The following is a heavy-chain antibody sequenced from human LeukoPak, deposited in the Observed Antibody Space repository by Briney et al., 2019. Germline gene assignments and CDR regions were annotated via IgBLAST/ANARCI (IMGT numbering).Heavy chain of an antibody. CDR2: INPNSGGT. V-gene: IGHV1-2*02. CDR1: GYTFTGYY. D-gene: IGHD2-15*01. Sequence: GASVKVSCKASGYTFTGYYMHWVRQAPGQGLEWMGWINPNSGGTNYAQKFQGRVTMTRDTSISTAYMELSRLRSDDAAVYYCATEGLVGADYFDYWGQGTLVTVSS. CDR3: ATEGLVGADYFDY. J-gene: IGHJ4*02.